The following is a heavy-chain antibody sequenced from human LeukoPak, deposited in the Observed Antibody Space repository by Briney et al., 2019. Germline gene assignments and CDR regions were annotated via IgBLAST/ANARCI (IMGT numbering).Heavy chain of an antibody. J-gene: IGHJ4*02. V-gene: IGHV3-21*01. CDR2: ISSSSSYI. Sequence: PGGSLRLSCAASGFTFSSYSMNWVRQAPGKGLEWVSSISSSSSYIYYADSVKGRFTISRDNAKNSLYLQMNSLRAEDTAVYYCARVSSEAYFYSTFDPFEYWGQGTLVTVSS. CDR3: ARVSSEAYFYSTFDPFEY. D-gene: IGHD4-11*01. CDR1: GFTFSSYS.